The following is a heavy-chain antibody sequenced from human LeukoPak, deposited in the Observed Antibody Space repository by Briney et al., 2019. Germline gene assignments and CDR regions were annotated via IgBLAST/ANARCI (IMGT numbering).Heavy chain of an antibody. J-gene: IGHJ4*02. CDR2: TSAYNGNT. CDR3: ARDQPRYFDWLLHEIDY. CDR1: GYTFTSYG. V-gene: IGHV1-18*01. D-gene: IGHD3-9*01. Sequence: ASVKVSCKASGYTFTSYGISWVRQAPGQGLEWMGWTSAYNGNTNYAQKLQGRVTMTTDTSTSTAYMELRSLRSDDTAVYYCARDQPRYFDWLLHEIDYWGQGTLVTVSS.